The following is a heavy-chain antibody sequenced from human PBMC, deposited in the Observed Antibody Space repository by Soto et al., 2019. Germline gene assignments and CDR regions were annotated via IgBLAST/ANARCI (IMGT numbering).Heavy chain of an antibody. D-gene: IGHD2-15*01. CDR2: ITADGGT. CDR1: GFTVSSHA. CDR3: APHVSCSGGSCQYDAFAI. J-gene: IGHJ3*02. V-gene: IGHV3-23*01. Sequence: EVPVLESGGGLVQPGGSLRLSCEGSGFTVSSHAMTWIRQAPGKGPEWVSTITADGGTYYADSVKGRLAMSRATSERTLYLQMNSLGAEDTAAYYCAPHVSCSGGSCQYDAFAIRGQGTMVTVSS.